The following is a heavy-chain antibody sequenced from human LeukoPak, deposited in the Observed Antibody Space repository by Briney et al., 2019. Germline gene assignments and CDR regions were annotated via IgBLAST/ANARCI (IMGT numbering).Heavy chain of an antibody. D-gene: IGHD6-19*01. CDR3: AKDRGLAVAGTTPLDY. Sequence: GGSLRLSCAASGFTFSDYYMSWIRQAPGKGLEWVSYISSSGSTIYYADSVKGRFTISRDNAKNSLYLQMSSLRAEDTAVYYCAKDRGLAVAGTTPLDYWGQGTLVTVSS. CDR1: GFTFSDYY. J-gene: IGHJ4*02. CDR2: ISSSGSTI. V-gene: IGHV3-11*01.